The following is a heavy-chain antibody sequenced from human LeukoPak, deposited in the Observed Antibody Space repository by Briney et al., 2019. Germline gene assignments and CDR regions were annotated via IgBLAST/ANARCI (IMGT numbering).Heavy chain of an antibody. Sequence: GRSLRLSCAASGFTISKYGMHWVRQAPGKGLEWVTVIWYDGSKEFYADSVKGRFAISRDSSKNTLYLQMSSLRAEDTAVYFCARDVSNGMDVWGQGTTVTVSS. CDR2: IWYDGSKE. V-gene: IGHV3-33*01. CDR3: ARDVSNGMDV. D-gene: IGHD5/OR15-5a*01. J-gene: IGHJ6*02. CDR1: GFTISKYG.